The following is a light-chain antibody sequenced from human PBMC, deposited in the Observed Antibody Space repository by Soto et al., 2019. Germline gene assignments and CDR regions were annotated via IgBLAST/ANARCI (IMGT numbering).Light chain of an antibody. CDR3: KSYTGIINWV. J-gene: IGLJ3*02. CDR2: EVN. V-gene: IGLV2-8*01. CDR1: SSDVGGYNY. Sequence: QSALTQPPSASGSPGQSVTISCTGTSSDVGGYNYVSWYQQHPGKAPKVMIYEVNKRPSGVPDRFSGSKSGNTASLTISGLQAEDEADYYCKSYTGIINWVFGGGTKLTVL.